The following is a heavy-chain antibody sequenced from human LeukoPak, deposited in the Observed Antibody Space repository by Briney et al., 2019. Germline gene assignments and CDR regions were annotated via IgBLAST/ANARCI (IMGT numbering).Heavy chain of an antibody. CDR1: GGSISSYY. CDR3: ARADAGHYGGNYYYYYMDV. CDR2: IYYSGST. J-gene: IGHJ6*03. D-gene: IGHD4-23*01. Sequence: SETLSLTSTVSGGSISSYYWSWIRQPPGKGLEWIGYIYYSGSTNYNPSLKSRVTISVDTSKNQFSLKLSSVTAADTAVYYCARADAGHYGGNYYYYYMDVWGKGTTVTVSS. V-gene: IGHV4-59*01.